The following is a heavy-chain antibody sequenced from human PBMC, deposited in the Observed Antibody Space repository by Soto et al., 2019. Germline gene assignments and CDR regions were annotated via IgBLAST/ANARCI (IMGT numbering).Heavy chain of an antibody. Sequence: PSETLSLTCTVSGGSISSGDYYWSWIRQPPGKGLEWIGYIYYSGSTYYNPSLKSRVTISVDTSKNQFSLKLSSVTAADTAVYYCARVNFEMQQLACPLDYWGQGTLVTVSS. CDR1: GGSISSGDYY. V-gene: IGHV4-30-4*01. CDR2: IYYSGST. D-gene: IGHD6-13*01. CDR3: ARVNFEMQQLACPLDY. J-gene: IGHJ4*02.